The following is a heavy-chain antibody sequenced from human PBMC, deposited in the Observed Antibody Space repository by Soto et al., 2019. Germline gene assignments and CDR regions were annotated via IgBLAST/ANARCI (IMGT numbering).Heavy chain of an antibody. Sequence: QVQVVESGGGVVQPGRSLKLYCAASGFTFSNYGMHWVRQAPGKGLEWVAVISHDETYKDYADSVRGRFTISRDNSENTLYLQMISLRAQDAAVYFCARDIWRDGYRYFDYWDQGTLVTVSS. CDR2: ISHDETYK. CDR1: GFTFSNYG. J-gene: IGHJ4*02. V-gene: IGHV3-33*01. CDR3: ARDIWRDGYRYFDY. D-gene: IGHD5-12*01.